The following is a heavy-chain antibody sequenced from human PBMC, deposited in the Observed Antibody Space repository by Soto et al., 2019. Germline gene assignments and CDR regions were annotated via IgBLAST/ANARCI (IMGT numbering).Heavy chain of an antibody. CDR1: GVSITTYY. CDR3: ARRLMIREVITHGMDV. D-gene: IGHD3-10*01. Sequence: SETLSLTCSVSGVSITTYYWSWIRLPPGQGLEWIGYISYSGSTNYNPSLKNRVTMSVDTSKNQFSLKLSSVTAADTAVYYCARRLMIREVITHGMDVWGQGTTVTVSS. V-gene: IGHV4-59*01. CDR2: ISYSGST. J-gene: IGHJ6*02.